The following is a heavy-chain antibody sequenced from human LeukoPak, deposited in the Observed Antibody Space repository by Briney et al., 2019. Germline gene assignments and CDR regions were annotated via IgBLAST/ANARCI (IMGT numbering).Heavy chain of an antibody. CDR2: IYYSGST. V-gene: IGHV4-34*01. CDR1: GGSVSAYY. J-gene: IGHJ4*02. D-gene: IGHD3-10*01. Sequence: PSETLSLTCAVYGGSVSAYYWNWIRQPPGKGLEWIGNIYYSGSTYYNPSLKSRVTISVDTSKNQFSLKLSSVTAADTAVYYCARLPRSGGGFHWGQGTLVTVSS. CDR3: ARLPRSGGGFH.